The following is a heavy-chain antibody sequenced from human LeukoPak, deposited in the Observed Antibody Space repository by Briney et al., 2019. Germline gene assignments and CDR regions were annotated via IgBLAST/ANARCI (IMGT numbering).Heavy chain of an antibody. CDR1: GFSFSDHY. D-gene: IGHD6-19*01. J-gene: IGHJ4*02. V-gene: IGHV3-11*01. CDR3: ARGPGRSGSDY. CDR2: ISGSGSDI. Sequence: GGSLRLSCAASGFSFSDHYMTWVRQAPGKGLEWLSYISGSGSDIDYAGPVKGRFTISRDNAKNSLYLQMNSLRAEDTAVYYCARGPGRSGSDYWGQGTLVTVSS.